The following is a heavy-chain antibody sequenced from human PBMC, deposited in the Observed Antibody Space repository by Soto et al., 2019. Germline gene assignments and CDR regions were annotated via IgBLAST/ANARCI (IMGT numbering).Heavy chain of an antibody. V-gene: IGHV1-18*01. D-gene: IGHD3-3*01. CDR2: ITAHNGNT. CDR1: GYTFSNYA. Sequence: QVQLVQSGGEVKKLGASVKVSCKASGYTFSNYAISWVRQAPGQGLEWMGWITAHNGNTKYAQKFQARVTMTTDTSTSTASMELRSLTSDDTAVYYCARDAPYDDFWSGVMELYYYGMDVWGQGTTVTVSS. CDR3: ARDAPYDDFWSGVMELYYYGMDV. J-gene: IGHJ6*02.